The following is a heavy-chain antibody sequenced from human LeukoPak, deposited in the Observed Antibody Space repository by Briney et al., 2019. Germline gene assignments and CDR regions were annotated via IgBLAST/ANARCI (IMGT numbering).Heavy chain of an antibody. CDR1: GYRFTTYW. D-gene: IGHD5-24*01. V-gene: IGHV5-51*01. Sequence: LGESLKISCKGSGYRFTTYWIGWVRQMHGKGLEWMGIIYPGDSDTRYSPSFQSQVTISADKSISTAYLQWTSLKASDTAMYYCARQGRDLAYWGQGTLVTVSS. CDR3: ARQGRDLAY. CDR2: IYPGDSDT. J-gene: IGHJ4*02.